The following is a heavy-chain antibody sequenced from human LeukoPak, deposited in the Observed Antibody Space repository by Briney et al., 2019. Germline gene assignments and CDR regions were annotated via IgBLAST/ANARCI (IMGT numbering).Heavy chain of an antibody. J-gene: IGHJ3*02. CDR1: GYTFSSYG. V-gene: IGHV3-33*08. CDR3: ASLQAGRVDAFDI. Sequence: GGSLRLSCAASGYTFSSYGMLGVRQAPGKGLEWVGVIWYDGSNKYYADSVKGLFTIPRDNSKNTLYLQMNSLRAEDTAVYYCASLQAGRVDAFDIWGQGTMVTVSS. CDR2: IWYDGSNK.